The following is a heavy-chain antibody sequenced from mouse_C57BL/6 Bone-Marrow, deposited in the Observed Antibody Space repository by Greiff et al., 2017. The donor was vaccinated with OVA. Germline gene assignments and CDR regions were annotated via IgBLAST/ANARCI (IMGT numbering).Heavy chain of an antibody. D-gene: IGHD1-1*01. J-gene: IGHJ2*01. Sequence: EVQLQQSGPELVKPGASVKIPCKASGYTFTDYNMDWVKQSHGKSLEWIGDINPNNGGTIYNQKFKGKATLTVDKSSSTAYMELRSLTSEDTAVYYCARPYGSSYPYYFDYWGQGTTLTVSS. V-gene: IGHV1-18*01. CDR1: GYTFTDYN. CDR2: INPNNGGT. CDR3: ARPYGSSYPYYFDY.